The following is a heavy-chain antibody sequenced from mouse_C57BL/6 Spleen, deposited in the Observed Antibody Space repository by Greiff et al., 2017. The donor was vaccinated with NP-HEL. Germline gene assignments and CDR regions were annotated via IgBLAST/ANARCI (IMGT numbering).Heavy chain of an antibody. D-gene: IGHD2-4*01. CDR2: IWTGGGT. CDR1: GFSLTSYA. J-gene: IGHJ1*03. V-gene: IGHV2-9-1*01. Sequence: QVQLQQSGPGLVAPSQRLSITCTVSGFSLTSYAISWVRQPPGKGLEWLGVIWTGGGTNYNSAIKSRLSISKDNSKSQVFLKMTSLQTDDTARYYCASMITTDWYFDVWGTGTTVTVSS. CDR3: ASMITTDWYFDV.